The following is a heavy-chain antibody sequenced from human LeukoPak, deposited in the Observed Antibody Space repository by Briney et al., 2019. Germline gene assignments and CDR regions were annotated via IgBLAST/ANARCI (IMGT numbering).Heavy chain of an antibody. V-gene: IGHV3-21*01. CDR1: GFTFSSYS. Sequence: GGSLRLSCAASGFTFSSYSMNWVRQAPGKGLKWFSSISSSSSYIYYADSVKGRFTISRDNAKNSLYLQMNSLRAEDTAVYYCARKNSGYDPETDYWGQGTLVTVSS. J-gene: IGHJ4*02. CDR3: ARKNSGYDPETDY. D-gene: IGHD5-12*01. CDR2: ISSSSSYI.